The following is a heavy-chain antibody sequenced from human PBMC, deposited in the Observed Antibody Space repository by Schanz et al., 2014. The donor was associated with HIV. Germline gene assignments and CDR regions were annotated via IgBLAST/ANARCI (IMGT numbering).Heavy chain of an antibody. CDR1: GFSFSDYG. CDR3: TKEYVSGWGRQLYPMDV. Sequence: QAQLVEFGGGVVQPGTSLRLSCEGSGFSFSDYGMHWVRQAPDKGLEWGAGTSYDGRNSYYAHSVKGRFSISRENFKSTVVLQMDTVAVDNTDMYFCTKEYVSGWGRQLYPMDVWGQGTAVIVSS. V-gene: IGHV3-33*03. D-gene: IGHD6-19*01. CDR2: TSYDGRNS. J-gene: IGHJ6*02.